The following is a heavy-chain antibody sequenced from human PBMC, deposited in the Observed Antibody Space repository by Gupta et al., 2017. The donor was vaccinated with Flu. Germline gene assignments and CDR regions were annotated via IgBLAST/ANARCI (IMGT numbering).Heavy chain of an antibody. V-gene: IGHV1-8*01. Sequence: YDINWVRQATGQGLEWMGWMNPNSGNTGYAQKFQGRVTMTRNTSISTAYMELSSLRSEDTAVYYCARLPDRSSPTSPADYWGQGTLVTVSS. CDR3: ARLPDRSSPTSPADY. D-gene: IGHD6-13*01. CDR2: MNPNSGNT. J-gene: IGHJ4*02. CDR1: YD.